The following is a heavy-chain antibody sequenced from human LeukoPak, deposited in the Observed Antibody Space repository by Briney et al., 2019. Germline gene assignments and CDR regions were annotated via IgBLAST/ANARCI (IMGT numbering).Heavy chain of an antibody. V-gene: IGHV3-7*03. J-gene: IGHJ4*02. CDR1: GFTFGSYW. CDR2: IKQDGSEK. D-gene: IGHD4-17*01. CDR3: AREVSYGDYELGY. Sequence: GGSLRLSCAASGFTFGSYWMSWVRQAPGKGLEWVANIKQDGSEKYYVDSVKGRFTISRDNAKNSLYLQMNSLRAEDTAVYYCAREVSYGDYELGYWGQGTLVTVSS.